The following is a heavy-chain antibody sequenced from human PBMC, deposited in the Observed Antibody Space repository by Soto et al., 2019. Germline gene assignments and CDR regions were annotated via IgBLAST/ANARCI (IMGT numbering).Heavy chain of an antibody. J-gene: IGHJ6*02. D-gene: IGHD3-3*01. Sequence: GASVKGSCKASGYTFSSYGISWGGQAPGQGLEWMGWVSAYNGNTNYAQKLQGRVTMTTDTSTSTAYMELRSLRSDDTAVYYCARDLRTILSRQGMDVWGQGTTVTVSS. V-gene: IGHV1-18*01. CDR1: GYTFSSYG. CDR2: VSAYNGNT. CDR3: ARDLRTILSRQGMDV.